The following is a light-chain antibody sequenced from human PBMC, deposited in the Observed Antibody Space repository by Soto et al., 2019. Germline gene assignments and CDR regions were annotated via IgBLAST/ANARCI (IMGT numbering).Light chain of an antibody. J-gene: IGKJ1*01. CDR2: GAS. CDR3: QQYDSSPWT. Sequence: EVVLTQSPGTLSLSPGERATLSCRASQSVSSSYLAWYQQKPGQSPRLLIYGASNRASGISDRFSGSGSGTDFTLTIYRLEPEDFAVYYCQQYDSSPWTFGQGTRWISN. CDR1: QSVSSSY. V-gene: IGKV3-20*01.